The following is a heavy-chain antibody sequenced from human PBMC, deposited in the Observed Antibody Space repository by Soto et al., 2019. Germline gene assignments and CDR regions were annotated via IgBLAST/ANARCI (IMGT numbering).Heavy chain of an antibody. J-gene: IGHJ6*02. V-gene: IGHV3-30*03. CDR1: GFTFTSYG. CDR2: ILHDGSAE. D-gene: IGHD4-4*01. Sequence: GGSLRLSCAASGFTFTSYGMHWVRQAPGKGLEWMALILHDGSAEYYADSVKGRFTISRDNSKNTLYLQMNSLRAEDTAVYYCARSRDGYSFYFYYGMDGWGQGTAVTVSS. CDR3: ARSRDGYSFYFYYGMDG.